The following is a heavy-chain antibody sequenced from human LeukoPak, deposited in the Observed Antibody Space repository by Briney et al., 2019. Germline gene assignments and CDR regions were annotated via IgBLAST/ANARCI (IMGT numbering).Heavy chain of an antibody. Sequence: SETLSLTCTVSGGSISSYYWSWIRQPPGKGLEWIGYIYYSGSTNYNPSLKSRVTISVDTSKNRFSLNLKSVTAADTAVYYCARYVPVRTGTTRASFDYWGQGTLVTVSS. D-gene: IGHD1-1*01. CDR3: ARYVPVRTGTTRASFDY. J-gene: IGHJ4*02. CDR2: IYYSGST. V-gene: IGHV4-59*12. CDR1: GGSISSYY.